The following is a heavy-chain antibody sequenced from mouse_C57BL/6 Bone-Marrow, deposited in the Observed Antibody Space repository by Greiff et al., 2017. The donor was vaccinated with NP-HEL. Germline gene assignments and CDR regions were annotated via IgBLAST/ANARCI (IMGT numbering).Heavy chain of an antibody. Sequence: EVKLVESGGGLVKPGGSLKLSCAASGFTFSDYGMHWVRQAPEKGLEWVAYISGGSSTIYYADTVKGRFTISRDNAKNTLFLQMTGLRSEDTAMYYCARPRSFAYWGQGTLVTVSA. CDR2: ISGGSSTI. V-gene: IGHV5-17*01. CDR1: GFTFSDYG. J-gene: IGHJ3*01. CDR3: ARPRSFAY.